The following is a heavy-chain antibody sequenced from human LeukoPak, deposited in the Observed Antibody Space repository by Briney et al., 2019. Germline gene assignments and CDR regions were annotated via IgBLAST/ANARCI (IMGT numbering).Heavy chain of an antibody. D-gene: IGHD3-22*01. V-gene: IGHV1-8*01. CDR1: GYTFTNYD. J-gene: IGHJ4*02. Sequence: ASVKVSCKASGYTFTNYDINWVRQATGQGLEWMGWMNPNSGNTAYAQKFQGRVSMTRNISISTAYMELSSLRFEDTAVYYCGRGDYYGSSGNLNFDNWGQGTLVTVSS. CDR3: GRGDYYGSSGNLNFDN. CDR2: MNPNSGNT.